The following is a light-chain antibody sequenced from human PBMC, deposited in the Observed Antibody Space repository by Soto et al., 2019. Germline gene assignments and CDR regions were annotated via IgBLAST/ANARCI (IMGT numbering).Light chain of an antibody. CDR3: QQYNSYPWT. V-gene: IGKV1-5*03. J-gene: IGKJ1*01. CDR1: QSINIW. Sequence: IQMTQSDSTRSASVEARGTLTCRASQSINIWLAWYQQKPGKAPKLLIYKASTLEVGVPSRFSGSGSGTEFTLTISTLQPSDFATYYCQQYNSYPWTFGQGTKVDIK. CDR2: KAS.